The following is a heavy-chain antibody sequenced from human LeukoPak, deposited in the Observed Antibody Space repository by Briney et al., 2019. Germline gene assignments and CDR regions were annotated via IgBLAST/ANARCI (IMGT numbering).Heavy chain of an antibody. V-gene: IGHV1-24*01. CDR1: GYTLTELS. CDR2: FDPEDGET. CDR3: ARDWLWFGELLGYYYYGMDV. J-gene: IGHJ6*02. D-gene: IGHD3-10*01. Sequence: ASVKVSCKVSGYTLTELSMHWVRQAPGKGLEWMGGFDPEDGETIYAQKLQGRVTMTTDTSTSTAYMELRSLRSDDTAVYYCARDWLWFGELLGYYYYGMDVWGQGTTVTVSS.